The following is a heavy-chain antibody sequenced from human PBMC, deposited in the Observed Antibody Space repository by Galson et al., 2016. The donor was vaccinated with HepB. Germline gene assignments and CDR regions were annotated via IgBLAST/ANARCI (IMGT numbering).Heavy chain of an antibody. CDR1: GGSLTSSSDY. CDR2: IYYSGTT. CDR3: ARRRYYYDNNGYPPWPFDY. Sequence: ETLSLTCTVSGGSLTSSSDYWGWIRQPPGKGLEWIGSIYYSGTTYYNPSLKSRVSMSVDTSKSQFSLKLSSVTAADTAVYYCARRRYYYDNNGYPPWPFDYWGRGTLVTVSS. V-gene: IGHV4-39*01. J-gene: IGHJ4*02. D-gene: IGHD3-22*01.